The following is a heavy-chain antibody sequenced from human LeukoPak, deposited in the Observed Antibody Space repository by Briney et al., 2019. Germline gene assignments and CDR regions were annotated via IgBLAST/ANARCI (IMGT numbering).Heavy chain of an antibody. CDR1: GGSFSGYY. J-gene: IGHJ3*02. V-gene: IGHV4-34*01. D-gene: IGHD5-12*01. Sequence: SETLSLTCAVSGGSFSGYYWSWIRQPPGKGLEWIGEINHSGSTNYNPSLKSRVTISVDTSKNQFSLKLSSVTAADTAVYYCAGSGYDDAFDIWRQGTMVTVSS. CDR3: AGSGYDDAFDI. CDR2: INHSGST.